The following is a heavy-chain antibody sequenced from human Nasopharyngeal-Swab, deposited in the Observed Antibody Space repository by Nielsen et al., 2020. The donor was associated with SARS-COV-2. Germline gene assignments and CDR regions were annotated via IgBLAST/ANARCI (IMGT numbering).Heavy chain of an antibody. Sequence: GASLQISCAASGFTFSNAWMSWVRQAPGKGLEWVGRIKSKTDGGTTDYAAPVKGRFTISRDDSKNTLYLQMNSLKTEDTAVYYCTTGLGLSTAARPALATISSYWGQGTLVTVSS. V-gene: IGHV3-15*01. CDR3: TTGLGLSTAARPALATISSY. CDR1: GFTFSNAW. D-gene: IGHD6-6*01. J-gene: IGHJ4*02. CDR2: IKSKTDGGTT.